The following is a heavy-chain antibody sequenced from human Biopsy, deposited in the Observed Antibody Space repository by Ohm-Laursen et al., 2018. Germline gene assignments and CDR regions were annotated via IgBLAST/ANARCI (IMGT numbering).Heavy chain of an antibody. Sequence: SQTLSLTCPDSGGSISNYYWSWIRQPAGKGLEWIGRIYSSGSTNYNPSLKSRVTMSVDTSKNQFSLILSSMTAADTAVYYCAREPRIAAVAYFDPWGQGTLVTVSS. J-gene: IGHJ5*02. D-gene: IGHD6-13*01. CDR3: AREPRIAAVAYFDP. CDR1: GGSISNYY. V-gene: IGHV4-4*07. CDR2: IYSSGST.